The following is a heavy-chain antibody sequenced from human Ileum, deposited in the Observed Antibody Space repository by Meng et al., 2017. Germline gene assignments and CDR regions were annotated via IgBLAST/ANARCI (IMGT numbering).Heavy chain of an antibody. CDR3: ARGVVGATSGVF. Sequence: VHVLHAGSDLRNPGAPVYVPWQASVYRFTSYAMNSVRQAPGQGLEWMGWINTNTGTPTYAQGFTGPFVFSLDTSVITSYLQISSLKAEDTAVYYCARGVVGATSGVFWGQGTLVTVSS. J-gene: IGHJ4*02. V-gene: IGHV7-4-1*02. CDR1: VYRFTSYA. CDR2: INTNTGTP. D-gene: IGHD1-26*01.